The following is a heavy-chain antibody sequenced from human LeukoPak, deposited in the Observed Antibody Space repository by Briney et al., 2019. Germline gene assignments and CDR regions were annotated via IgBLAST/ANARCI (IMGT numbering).Heavy chain of an antibody. CDR3: ARDQPVLRYFEQ. Sequence: SETLSLTCTVSGGSISSYYWSWIRQPAGKGLEWIGRIYTSGSTNYNPSLKSRVTMSVDTSKNQFPLKLSSVTAADTAVYYCARDQPVLRYFEQWGQGTLVTVSS. CDR2: IYTSGST. J-gene: IGHJ4*02. CDR1: GGSISSYY. D-gene: IGHD3-9*01. V-gene: IGHV4-4*07.